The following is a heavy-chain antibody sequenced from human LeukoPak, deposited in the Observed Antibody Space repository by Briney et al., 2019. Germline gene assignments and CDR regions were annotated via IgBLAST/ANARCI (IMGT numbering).Heavy chain of an antibody. CDR2: INHSGST. D-gene: IGHD3-3*01. CDR1: GGSFSGYY. CDR3: ASRTHYDFWSGYYYYMDV. V-gene: IGHV4-34*01. Sequence: PSETLSLTCAVYGGSFSGYYWSWIRQPPGKGLEWIGEINHSGSTNYNPSLKSRVTISVDTSKNQFSLKLSSVTAADTAVYYCASRTHYDFWSGYYYYMDVWGKGTTVTASS. J-gene: IGHJ6*03.